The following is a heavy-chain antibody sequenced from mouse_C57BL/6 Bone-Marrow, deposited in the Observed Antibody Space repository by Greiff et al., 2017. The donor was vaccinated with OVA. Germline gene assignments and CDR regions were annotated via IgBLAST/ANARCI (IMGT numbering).Heavy chain of an antibody. J-gene: IGHJ3*01. Sequence: QVQLQQPGAELVRPGTSVKLSCKASGYTFTSYWMHWVKQRPGQGLEWIGVIDPSDSYTNYNQKFKGKATLTVDTSSSTAYMQLSSRTSEDSAVDYCARGRDSRLAYWGKGTLVTVSA. CDR1: GYTFTSYW. CDR3: ARGRDSRLAY. CDR2: IDPSDSYT. V-gene: IGHV1-59*01. D-gene: IGHD1-2*01.